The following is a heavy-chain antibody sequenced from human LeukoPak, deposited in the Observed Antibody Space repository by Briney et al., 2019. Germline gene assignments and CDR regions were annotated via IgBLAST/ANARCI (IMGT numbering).Heavy chain of an antibody. CDR1: GFTFGSYA. CDR2: ISYDGSNK. Sequence: GGSLRLSCAASGFTFGSYAMHWVRQAPGKGLEWVAVISYDGSNKYYADSVKGRFTISRDNSKNTLYLQMNSLRAEDTAVYYCARDRLYSSSWIYYYYGMDVWGQGTTVTVSS. D-gene: IGHD6-13*01. J-gene: IGHJ6*02. CDR3: ARDRLYSSSWIYYYYGMDV. V-gene: IGHV3-30-3*01.